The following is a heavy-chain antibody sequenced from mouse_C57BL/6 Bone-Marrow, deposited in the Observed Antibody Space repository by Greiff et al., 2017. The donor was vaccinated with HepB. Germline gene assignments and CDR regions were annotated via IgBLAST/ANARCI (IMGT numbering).Heavy chain of an antibody. CDR2: INPSSGYT. D-gene: IGHD2-3*01. Sequence: QVQLQQSGAELARPGASVKMSCKASGYTFTSYTMHWVKQRPGQGLEWIGYINPSSGYTKYNQKFKDKATLTADKSSSTAYMQLSSLTSEDSAVYYCARGAIYDGYSYAMDYWGLGTSVTVSS. CDR3: ARGAIYDGYSYAMDY. V-gene: IGHV1-4*01. J-gene: IGHJ4*01. CDR1: GYTFTSYT.